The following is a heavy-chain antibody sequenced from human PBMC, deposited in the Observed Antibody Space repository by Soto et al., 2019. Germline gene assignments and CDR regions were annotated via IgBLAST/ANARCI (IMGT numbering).Heavy chain of an antibody. Sequence: QVQLVQSGAEVKKPGSSVKVSCKASGGTFSSYTISWVRQAPGQGLEWMGRIIPILGIANYAQKFQGRGTITADKSTSTAYMELSSLRSEDTAVYYCAQGNEGDCYDCLDYWGQGTLVTGSS. CDR1: GGTFSSYT. CDR2: IIPILGIA. CDR3: AQGNEGDCYDCLDY. V-gene: IGHV1-69*02. D-gene: IGHD5-12*01. J-gene: IGHJ4*02.